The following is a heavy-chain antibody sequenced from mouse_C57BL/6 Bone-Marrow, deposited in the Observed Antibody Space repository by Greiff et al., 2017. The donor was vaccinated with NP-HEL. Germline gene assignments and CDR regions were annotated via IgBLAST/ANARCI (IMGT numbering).Heavy chain of an antibody. CDR1: GFTFSDYG. V-gene: IGHV5-15*01. J-gene: IGHJ4*01. Sequence: EVQGVESGGGLVQPGGSLKLSCAASGFTFSDYGMAWVRQAPRKGPEWVAFISNLAYSIYSADTVTGRFTISRENAKNTLYLEMSSLRSEDTAMYYCARVYYYSMDYWGQGTSVTVSS. CDR2: ISNLAYSI. CDR3: ARVYYYSMDY.